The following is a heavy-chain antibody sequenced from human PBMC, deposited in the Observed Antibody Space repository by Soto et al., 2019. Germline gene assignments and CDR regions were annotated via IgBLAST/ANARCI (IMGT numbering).Heavy chain of an antibody. J-gene: IGHJ4*02. CDR3: AKGFGYSTSWYSDY. D-gene: IGHD6-13*01. CDR1: GFTFSSYA. V-gene: IGHV3-23*01. CDR2: ISGSGGST. Sequence: GGSLRLSCAASGFTFSSYAMSWVRQAPGKGLEWVSAISGSGGSTYYADSVKGRSTISRDNSKNTLYVQMNSLRAEDTAVYYCAKGFGYSTSWYSDYWGQGTLVTVSS.